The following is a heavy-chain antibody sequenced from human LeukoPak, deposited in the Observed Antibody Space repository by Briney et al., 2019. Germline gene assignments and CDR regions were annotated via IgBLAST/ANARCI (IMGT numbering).Heavy chain of an antibody. J-gene: IGHJ4*02. D-gene: IGHD2-8*01. CDR2: INHSGST. V-gene: IGHV4-34*01. CDR1: GGFISGYY. CDR3: ARLMVASIRKGFDY. Sequence: TSETLSLTCAVYGGFISGYYWTWIRQPPGKGLEWIGEINHSGSTNYNPSLKSRVTISVDTSKHQFSLKLSSVTAADTAVYYCARLMVASIRKGFDYWGQGTLVTVSS.